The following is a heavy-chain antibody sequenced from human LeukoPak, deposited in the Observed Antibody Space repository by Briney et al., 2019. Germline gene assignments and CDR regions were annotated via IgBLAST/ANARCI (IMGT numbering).Heavy chain of an antibody. V-gene: IGHV3-23*01. Sequence: GGALRLSCAASGFIFSSYAMSWVRQAACKGLDWVATISGRGGSTYYADPVKGRFTISRDNSKNTLYLQMNSLRAEDTAVYYCAKDIVVVPAARRDFGYWGQGTLVTVSS. J-gene: IGHJ4*02. CDR2: ISGRGGST. D-gene: IGHD2-2*01. CDR3: AKDIVVVPAARRDFGY. CDR1: GFIFSSYA.